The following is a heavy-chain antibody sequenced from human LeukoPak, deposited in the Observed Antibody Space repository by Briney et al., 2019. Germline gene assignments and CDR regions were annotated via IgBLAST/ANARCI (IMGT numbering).Heavy chain of an antibody. Sequence: PSETLPLTCTVSGGSISSYYWSWIRRPPGKGLEWIGYIYYSGSTNYNPSLKSRVTISVDTSKNQFSLKLSSVTAADTAVYYCARRYCGGDCYPDYWGQGTLVTVSS. CDR3: ARRYCGGDCYPDY. D-gene: IGHD2-21*02. CDR1: GGSISSYY. CDR2: IYYSGST. V-gene: IGHV4-59*08. J-gene: IGHJ4*02.